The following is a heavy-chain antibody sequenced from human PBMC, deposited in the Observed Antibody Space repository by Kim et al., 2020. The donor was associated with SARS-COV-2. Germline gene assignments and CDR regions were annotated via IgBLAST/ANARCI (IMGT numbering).Heavy chain of an antibody. J-gene: IGHJ6*02. CDR2: MNPNSGNT. D-gene: IGHD2-15*01. Sequence: ASVKVSCKASGYTFTSYDINWVRQATGQGLEWMGWMNPNSGNTGYAQKFQGRVTMTRNTSISTAYMELSSLRSEDTAVYYCARGGHCSGGSCYVRANYYYGMDVWGQGTTVTVSS. CDR3: ARGGHCSGGSCYVRANYYYGMDV. CDR1: GYTFTSYD. V-gene: IGHV1-8*01.